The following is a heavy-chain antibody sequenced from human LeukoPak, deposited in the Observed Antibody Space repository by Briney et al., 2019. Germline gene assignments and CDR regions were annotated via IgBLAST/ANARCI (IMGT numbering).Heavy chain of an antibody. CDR2: IWYDGTTK. CDR3: ARSLPDSSGYYYDY. J-gene: IGHJ4*02. Sequence: PGRSLRLSCAASGFTFSSYGMHWVRQAPGKGLDWVAVIWYDGTTKYYADSVKGRFTISRDNSKTTLYLQMNSLRAEDTAVYYYARSLPDSSGYYYDYWGQGTLVTVSS. D-gene: IGHD3-22*01. CDR1: GFTFSSYG. V-gene: IGHV3-33*01.